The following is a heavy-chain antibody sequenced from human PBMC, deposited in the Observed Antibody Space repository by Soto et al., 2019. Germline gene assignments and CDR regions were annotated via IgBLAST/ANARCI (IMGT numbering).Heavy chain of an antibody. Sequence: GESLKISCASSGFTFDYYWMHWVRQAPGKGLVWVSRVHSDGTTTTYADSVKGRFTISRDNARNTVSLQMSSLRAEDTAIYYCARGDRGGFDLWGHGTVVTVSS. CDR1: GFTFDYYW. CDR3: ARGDRGGFDL. CDR2: VHSDGTTT. D-gene: IGHD3-10*01. V-gene: IGHV3-74*01. J-gene: IGHJ3*01.